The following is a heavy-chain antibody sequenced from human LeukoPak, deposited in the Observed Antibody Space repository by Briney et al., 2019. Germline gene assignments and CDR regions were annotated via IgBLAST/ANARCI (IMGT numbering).Heavy chain of an antibody. J-gene: IGHJ4*02. Sequence: GGSLRLSCAASGFTFSSYSMNWVRQAPGKGLEWVSSISSSSSYIYYADSVKGRFTISRDNAKNSLYLQMNSLRAEDTAVYYCARAPHYCSGGSCYDYWGQGTLVTVSS. V-gene: IGHV3-21*01. CDR2: ISSSSSYI. D-gene: IGHD2-15*01. CDR3: ARAPHYCSGGSCYDY. CDR1: GFTFSSYS.